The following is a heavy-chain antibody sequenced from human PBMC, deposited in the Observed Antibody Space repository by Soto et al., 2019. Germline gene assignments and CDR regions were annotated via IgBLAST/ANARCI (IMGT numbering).Heavy chain of an antibody. J-gene: IGHJ4*02. D-gene: IGHD5-18*01. CDR2: ISSSSSTI. Sequence: PGGSLRLSCAASGFTFSSYSTNWVRQAPGKGLEWVSYISSSSSTIYYADSVKGRFTISRDNAKNSLYLQMNSLRDEDTAVYYCARDPGYTAMLMSFAYWGQGTLVTVSS. V-gene: IGHV3-48*02. CDR3: ARDPGYTAMLMSFAY. CDR1: GFTFSSYS.